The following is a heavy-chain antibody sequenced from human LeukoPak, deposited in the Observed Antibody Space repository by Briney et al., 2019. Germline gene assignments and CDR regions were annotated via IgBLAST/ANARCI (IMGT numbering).Heavy chain of an antibody. CDR2: IKQDGGEK. Sequence: GGSLRLSCAASGFTFSNYWMNWVRQAPGKGLEWVANIKQDGGEKSYVDSVKGRFTISRDNSKNTLYLQMNSLRAEDTAVYYCAKDQEGALFFDYWGQGTLVTVSS. CDR3: AKDQEGALFFDY. V-gene: IGHV3-7*01. J-gene: IGHJ4*02. CDR1: GFTFSNYW. D-gene: IGHD1-26*01.